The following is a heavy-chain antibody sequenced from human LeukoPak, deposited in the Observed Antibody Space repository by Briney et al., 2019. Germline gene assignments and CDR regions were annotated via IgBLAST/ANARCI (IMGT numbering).Heavy chain of an antibody. Sequence: GGSLRLSCIASGFTFGDYAMSWFRQAPGKGLEWVGFIRSKAYGGTTEYAASVKGRFTISRDDSKSIAYLQMNSPKTEDTAVYYCTRGDYYDSSGSGGQGTLVTVSS. J-gene: IGHJ4*02. CDR2: IRSKAYGGTT. V-gene: IGHV3-49*03. CDR1: GFTFGDYA. CDR3: TRGDYYDSSGS. D-gene: IGHD3-22*01.